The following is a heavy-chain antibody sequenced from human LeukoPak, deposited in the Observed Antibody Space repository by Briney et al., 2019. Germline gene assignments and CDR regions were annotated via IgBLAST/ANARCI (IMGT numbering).Heavy chain of an antibody. CDR1: GYTFTSYG. J-gene: IGHJ4*02. CDR2: ISAYNGNT. D-gene: IGHD4-17*01. Sequence: ASAKVSCKASGYTFTSYGISWVRQAPGQGLEWMGWISAYNGNTNYAQKLQGRVTMTTDTSTSTAYMELSRLRSEDTAVYYCARAVQVTTGGLFDYWGQGTLVTVSS. V-gene: IGHV1-18*01. CDR3: ARAVQVTTGGLFDY.